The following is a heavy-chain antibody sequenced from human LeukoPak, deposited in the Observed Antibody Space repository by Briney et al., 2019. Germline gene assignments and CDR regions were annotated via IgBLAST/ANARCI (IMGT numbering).Heavy chain of an antibody. CDR2: IYGGGITT. V-gene: IGHV3-23*01. D-gene: IGHD3-10*01. Sequence: PGGSLRLSCAVSGFIFSNYAMSWVRQAPGKGLEWVSGIYGGGITTHYADSVKARFTISRDNSKNTLYLEMNSLRAEDTAVYYCAQDYGRDGEGTMFDYWGQGILVTVSS. J-gene: IGHJ4*02. CDR3: AQDYGRDGEGTMFDY. CDR1: GFIFSNYA.